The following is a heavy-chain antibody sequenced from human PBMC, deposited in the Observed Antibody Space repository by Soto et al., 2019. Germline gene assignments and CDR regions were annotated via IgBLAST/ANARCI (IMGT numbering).Heavy chain of an antibody. D-gene: IGHD4-17*01. V-gene: IGHV1-3*01. CDR1: GYTFTSYA. Sequence: GASVKVSCKASGYTFTSYAMHWVRQAPGQRLEWMGWINAGNGNTKYSQKFQGRVTITRDTSASTAYMELSSLRSEDTAVYYCTRLPWADYGGIFDPWGQGTLVTVS. CDR2: INAGNGNT. J-gene: IGHJ5*02. CDR3: TRLPWADYGGIFDP.